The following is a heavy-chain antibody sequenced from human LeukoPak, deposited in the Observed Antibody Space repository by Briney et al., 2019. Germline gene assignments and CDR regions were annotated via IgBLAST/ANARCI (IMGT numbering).Heavy chain of an antibody. CDR3: ARGLYGSSLTYYYYYMDV. V-gene: IGHV3-11*04. CDR2: ISSSGSTI. D-gene: IGHD3-10*01. J-gene: IGHJ6*03. CDR1: EFTFSDYY. Sequence: GGSLRLSCAASEFTFSDYYMSWIRQAPGKGLEWVSYISSSGSTIYYADSVKGRFTISRDNAKNSLYLQMNSLRAEDTAVYYCARGLYGSSLTYYYYYMDVWGKGTTVTISS.